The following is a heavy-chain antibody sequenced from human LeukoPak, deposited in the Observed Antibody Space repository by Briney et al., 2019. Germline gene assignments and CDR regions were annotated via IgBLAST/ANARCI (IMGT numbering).Heavy chain of an antibody. CDR1: GGSISSSNW. V-gene: IGHV4-4*02. D-gene: IGHD3-10*01. CDR3: ARFSMVRGAFYFDY. J-gene: IGHJ4*02. Sequence: PSETLSLTCAVSGGSISSSNWWSWVRQPPGKGLEWIGEIYHSGSTNYNPSLKSRVTISVDTSKNQFSLKLSSVTAADTAVYYCARFSMVRGAFYFDYWGQGTLVTVSS. CDR2: IYHSGST.